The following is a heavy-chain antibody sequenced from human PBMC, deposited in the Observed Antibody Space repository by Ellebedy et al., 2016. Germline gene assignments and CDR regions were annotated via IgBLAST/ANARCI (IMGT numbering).Heavy chain of an antibody. V-gene: IGHV1-18*01. CDR1: GYTFSSYG. Sequence: ASVKVSXKASGYTFSSYGISCVRQAPGQGLEWMGWISAYNGNTNYAQNFQGRVAMTTDTSTSTAYMELRTLRSDDTAVYYCARACSSNCLRASDYWGQGTLVTVSA. CDR2: ISAYNGNT. D-gene: IGHD2-2*01. J-gene: IGHJ4*02. CDR3: ARACSSNCLRASDY.